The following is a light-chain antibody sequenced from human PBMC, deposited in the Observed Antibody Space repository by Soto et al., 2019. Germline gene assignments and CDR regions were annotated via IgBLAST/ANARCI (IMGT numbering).Light chain of an antibody. Sequence: DIQMTQSPSTLSASVGDRVTITCRASQSMSYWLAWYQQKPGKAPQLLIYKATNLEAGGPSRFSGSGSETEFTLTISSLQPDDFATYYCQQYNNYWGLTFGGGTRVEIK. CDR1: QSMSYW. J-gene: IGKJ4*01. CDR2: KAT. CDR3: QQYNNYWGLT. V-gene: IGKV1-5*03.